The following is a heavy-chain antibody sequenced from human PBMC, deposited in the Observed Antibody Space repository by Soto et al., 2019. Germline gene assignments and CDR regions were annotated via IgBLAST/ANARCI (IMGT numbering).Heavy chain of an antibody. D-gene: IGHD3-3*01. CDR1: GYTFTSYA. V-gene: IGHV1-3*01. J-gene: IGHJ6*02. CDR3: ARDDDFWSGSYGMDV. CDR2: INAGNGNT. Sequence: QVQLVQSGAEVKKPGASVKVSCKASGYTFTSYAMHWVRQAPGQRLEWMGWINAGNGNTKYSQKFQGRVTITSDTSASTAYMELSSLRSEDTAVYYCARDDDFWSGSYGMDVGGQGTTVTVSS.